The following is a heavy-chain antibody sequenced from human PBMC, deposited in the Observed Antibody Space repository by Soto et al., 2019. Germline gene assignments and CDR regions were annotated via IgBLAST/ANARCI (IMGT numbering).Heavy chain of an antibody. CDR3: ASLISEDAFDI. Sequence: GGSLRLSCAASGFTFSSYWMSWVRQAPGKGLEWVANIKQDGSEKYYVDSVKGRFTISRDNAKNSLYLQMNSLRAEDTAVYYCASLISEDAFDIWGQGTMVTVSS. CDR2: IKQDGSEK. J-gene: IGHJ3*02. CDR1: GFTFSSYW. V-gene: IGHV3-7*01.